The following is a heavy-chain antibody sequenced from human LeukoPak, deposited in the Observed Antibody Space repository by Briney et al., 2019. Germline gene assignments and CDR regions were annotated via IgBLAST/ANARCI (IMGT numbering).Heavy chain of an antibody. D-gene: IGHD2-15*01. Sequence: GGSLRLSCLTSGFTLSTNAMSWVRQAPGKGLEWISGISGSGASTYYADSVKGRFTISRDNSKNTLYLQMNSLRAEDTAVYYCAKAGAVVVAAKAFDYWGQGTLVTVSS. V-gene: IGHV3-23*01. CDR1: GFTLSTNA. CDR3: AKAGAVVVAAKAFDY. CDR2: ISGSGAST. J-gene: IGHJ4*02.